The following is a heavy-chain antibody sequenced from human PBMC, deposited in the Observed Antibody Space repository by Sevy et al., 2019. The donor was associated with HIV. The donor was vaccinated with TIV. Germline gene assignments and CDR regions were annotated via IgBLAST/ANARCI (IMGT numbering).Heavy chain of an antibody. V-gene: IGHV3-23*01. Sequence: GGSLRLSCAASGFTFSSYAMNWVRQAPGKGLEWVSGISGSGGSGDKTNYADSVKGRFTIYRDDSKNSLYLQLNSLRAEDTAIYYCARKYESSGYFDYWGQGTLVTVSS. CDR1: GFTFSSYA. CDR3: ARKYESSGYFDY. J-gene: IGHJ4*02. D-gene: IGHD3-22*01. CDR2: ISGSGGSGDKT.